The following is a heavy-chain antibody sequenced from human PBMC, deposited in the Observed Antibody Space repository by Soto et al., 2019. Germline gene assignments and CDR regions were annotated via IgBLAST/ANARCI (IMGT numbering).Heavy chain of an antibody. CDR2: ISAYNGNT. D-gene: IGHD4-17*01. J-gene: IGHJ2*01. CDR3: ARAVDGDNSGSWYLDL. V-gene: IGHV1-18*01. CDR1: GYTFTTYS. Sequence: QVQLVQSGAEVKKPGASVNVSCKASGYTFTTYSLSWVRQVPGHGLEWMGWISAYNGNTNYAQKIKGRVTMTRDTSTNTAHLELRSLRSDDTAVYYCARAVDGDNSGSWYLDLWGRGTLVTVSS.